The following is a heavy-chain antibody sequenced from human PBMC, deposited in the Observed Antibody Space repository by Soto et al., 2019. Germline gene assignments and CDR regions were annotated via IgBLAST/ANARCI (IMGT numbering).Heavy chain of an antibody. D-gene: IGHD2-15*01. CDR1: GFTFSSYS. Sequence: PGGSLRLSCAAFGFTFSSYSMNWVRQAPGKGLEWVSSISSSSSYIYYADSVKGRFTISRDNAKNSLYLQMNSLRAEDTAVYYCARGGVVVVAATAGGVDYWGQGTLVTVSS. V-gene: IGHV3-21*01. CDR2: ISSSSSYI. CDR3: ARGGVVVVAATAGGVDY. J-gene: IGHJ4*02.